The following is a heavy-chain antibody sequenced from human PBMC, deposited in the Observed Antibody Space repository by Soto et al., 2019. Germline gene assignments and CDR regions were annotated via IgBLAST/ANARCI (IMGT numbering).Heavy chain of an antibody. CDR1: GGSFNNDA. D-gene: IGHD4-17*01. J-gene: IGHJ6*02. Sequence: VQLVHSGGEVKKPGSSVKVSCKASGGSFNNDAINWVRQAPGQGLEWLGGIIPIYEITEYAQKFQGRVILTSDKSTGTAYMELSSQISEDTALYYCARVDYVDYHSYYYGIAVWGQGTTVTVSS. CDR3: ARVDYVDYHSYYYGIAV. V-gene: IGHV1-69*17. CDR2: IIPIYEIT.